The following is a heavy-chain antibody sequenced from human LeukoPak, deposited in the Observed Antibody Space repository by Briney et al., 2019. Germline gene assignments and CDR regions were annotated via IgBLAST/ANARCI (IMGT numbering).Heavy chain of an antibody. D-gene: IGHD6-6*01. CDR3: ARGGSIAARPIDY. V-gene: IGHV3-64*01. Sequence: TGGSLRLSCAASGFTFSSYAMHWVRQAPGKGLEYVSAISSNGGSTYYANSVKGGFTISRDNSKNTLFLQMGSLRAEDMAVYYCARGGSIAARPIDYWGQGTLVTVSS. CDR1: GFTFSSYA. J-gene: IGHJ4*02. CDR2: ISSNGGST.